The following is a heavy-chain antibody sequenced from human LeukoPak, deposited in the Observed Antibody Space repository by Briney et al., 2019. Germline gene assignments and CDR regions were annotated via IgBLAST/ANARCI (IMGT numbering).Heavy chain of an antibody. CDR3: ARDSVLLWFEESIRGWFDA. CDR2: INPNSGGT. Sequence: ASVTVSCKASGYTFTGYNMHWVRQAPGQGLEWMGWINPNSGGTNYAQRFQGRVTMTRDTSISTAYMELSRLRSDDTAVFYCARDSVLLWFEESIRGWFDAWGQGTLVTVSS. CDR1: GYTFTGYN. D-gene: IGHD3-10*01. J-gene: IGHJ5*02. V-gene: IGHV1-2*02.